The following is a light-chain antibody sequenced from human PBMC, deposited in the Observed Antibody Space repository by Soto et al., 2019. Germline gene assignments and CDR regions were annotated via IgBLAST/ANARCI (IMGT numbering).Light chain of an antibody. CDR2: EGS. Sequence: QSALTQPASVSGSPGQSITISCTGTSSDVGSYNLVSWYQQHPGKAPKLMIYEGSKRPSGVSNRFSGSKSGNTASLTISGLQAEDEADYYCSSYADSNNVFGTGTKLTVL. V-gene: IGLV2-14*02. CDR3: SSYADSNNV. CDR1: SSDVGSYNL. J-gene: IGLJ1*01.